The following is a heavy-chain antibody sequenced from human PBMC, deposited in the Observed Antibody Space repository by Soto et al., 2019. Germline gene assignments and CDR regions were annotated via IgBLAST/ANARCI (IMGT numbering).Heavy chain of an antibody. CDR2: ISAFHGST. Sequence: QVQLVQSGAEVKKPGSSVKVSCKASGYTFTRFGIGWVRQAPGQGLEFMGWISAFHGSTNYAQKFQGRVTMTTDTPTSTAYMDLGSLRSDDTAVYYCARLYSSGWPRSYFDYWGQGTLVTVSS. J-gene: IGHJ4*02. CDR1: GYTFTRFG. D-gene: IGHD6-19*01. V-gene: IGHV1-18*01. CDR3: ARLYSSGWPRSYFDY.